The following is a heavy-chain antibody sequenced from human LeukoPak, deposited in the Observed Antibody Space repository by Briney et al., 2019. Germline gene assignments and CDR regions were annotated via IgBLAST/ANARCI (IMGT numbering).Heavy chain of an antibody. J-gene: IGHJ4*02. CDR1: GYTFTSYA. D-gene: IGHD3-22*01. V-gene: IGHV7-4-1*02. CDR2: INTNTGNP. Sequence: ASVKVSCNASGYTFTSYAMNWVRQAPGQGLEWMGWINTNTGNPTYAQGFTGRFVFSLDTSVSTACLQTSSLKAEDTAVYYCARVYDSSGYYWFDYWGQGTLVTVSS. CDR3: ARVYDSSGYYWFDY.